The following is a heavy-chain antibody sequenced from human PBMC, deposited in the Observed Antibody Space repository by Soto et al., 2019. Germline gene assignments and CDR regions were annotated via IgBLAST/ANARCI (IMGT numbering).Heavy chain of an antibody. CDR1: GGSINSGYYS. D-gene: IGHD4-17*01. CDR2: IYQSGSG. J-gene: IGHJ3*02. CDR3: ARSHDYGVFEI. V-gene: IGHV4-30-2*01. Sequence: QLQLQESGSGLVQPSQTLSLTCVVSGGSINSGYYSWSWIRQPPGKGLEWIGNIYQSGSGFYNPSLKRRVTLSVDRSKTHFSLKLSSVTAADTAVYYCARSHDYGVFEIWGQGTMVTVSS.